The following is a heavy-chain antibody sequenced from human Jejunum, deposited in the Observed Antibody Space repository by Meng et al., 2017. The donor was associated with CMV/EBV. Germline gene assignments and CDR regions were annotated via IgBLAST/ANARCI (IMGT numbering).Heavy chain of an antibody. CDR2: VSYTQNNQ. Sequence: LSGAGSGFTFSSYAFHWVRQAPGKGLEWVALVSYTQNNQYYADSVKGRFTVSRDNAKNSLYLQMNSLRAEDTAVYYCASFDSTVHWGQGTLVTVSS. V-gene: IGHV3-30-3*01. CDR1: GFTFSSYA. CDR3: ASFDSTVH. J-gene: IGHJ4*02. D-gene: IGHD2-15*01.